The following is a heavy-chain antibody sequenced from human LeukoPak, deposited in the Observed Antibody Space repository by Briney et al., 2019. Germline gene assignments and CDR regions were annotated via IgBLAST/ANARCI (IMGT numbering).Heavy chain of an antibody. V-gene: IGHV3-66*01. D-gene: IGHD5-18*01. J-gene: IGHJ4*02. CDR1: GFTVSTNY. CDR2: IYSGGSS. CDR3: ASAGGYTYGTGGY. Sequence: GGSLRLSCAASGFTVSTNYMSWVRQAPRKGLEWVSVIYSGGSSYYADSVKGRFTISRDNSKNALYLQMSTLRAEDTAVYYCASAGGYTYGTGGYWGQGTLVTVSS.